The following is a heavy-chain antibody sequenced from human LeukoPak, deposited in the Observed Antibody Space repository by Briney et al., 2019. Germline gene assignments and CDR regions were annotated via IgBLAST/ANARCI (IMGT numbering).Heavy chain of an antibody. CDR1: GGSISSSSYY. CDR3: ARDNIAYYYYGMDV. J-gene: IGHJ6*02. V-gene: IGHV4-61*01. CDR2: IYYSGST. Sequence: SETLSLTCTVSGGSISSSSYYWSWIRQPPGKGLEWIGYIYYSGSTNYNPSLKSRVTISVDTSKNQFSLKLSSVTAADTAVYYCARDNIAYYYYGMDVWGQGATVTVSS. D-gene: IGHD5-12*01.